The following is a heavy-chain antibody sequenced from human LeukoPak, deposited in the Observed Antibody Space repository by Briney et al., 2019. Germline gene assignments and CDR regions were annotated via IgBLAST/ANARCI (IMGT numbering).Heavy chain of an antibody. CDR2: IRYDGSNK. D-gene: IGHD5-12*01. J-gene: IGHJ4*02. V-gene: IGHV3-30*02. CDR1: GFTFSSYG. CDR3: ARVEASGYDYGAFDY. Sequence: SGGSLRLSCAASGFTFSSYGMHWVRQAPGKGLEWVAFIRYDGSNKYYADSVKGRFTISRDNSKNTLYLQMNSLRAEDTAVYYCARVEASGYDYGAFDYWGQGTLVTVSS.